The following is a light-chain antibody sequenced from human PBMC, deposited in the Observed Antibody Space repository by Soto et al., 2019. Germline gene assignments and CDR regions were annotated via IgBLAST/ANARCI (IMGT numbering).Light chain of an antibody. V-gene: IGLV8-61*01. CDR2: NTH. Sequence: QAVVTQEPSFSVSRGRTVTLTCGLTYGSVSTDYYASWYQQTPGQAPRTLIYNTHIRSSGVPDRFSGPILGGKAALTITGAQADDECDYYCVLYLGSGMWVFGGGTKLTVL. J-gene: IGLJ3*02. CDR3: VLYLGSGMWV. CDR1: YGSVSTDYY.